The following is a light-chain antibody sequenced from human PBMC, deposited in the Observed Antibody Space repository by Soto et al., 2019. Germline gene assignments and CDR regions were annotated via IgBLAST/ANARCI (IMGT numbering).Light chain of an antibody. Sequence: IVLTQSPAILSLSPGERATLSCRASQSVGGSLAWYQQKPGQAPRLLIHGASTRAPGVPARFSGSGSGADFTLTISSLEPEDFALYYCQQHINWPLTFGGGTKVDIK. CDR1: QSVGGS. CDR2: GAS. V-gene: IGKV3-15*01. CDR3: QQHINWPLT. J-gene: IGKJ4*01.